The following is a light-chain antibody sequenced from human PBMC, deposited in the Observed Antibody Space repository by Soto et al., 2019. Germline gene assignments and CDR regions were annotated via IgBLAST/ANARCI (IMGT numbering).Light chain of an antibody. CDR1: QSLLHGDGYNY. CDR3: MQALQTPWT. CDR2: LGS. Sequence: DIVMTQSPLSLPVTPGEPASISCRSSQSLLHGDGYNYLDWYLQKPGQSPQLLIYLGSSRASGVPDRFSGSGSGTYFTLTISRVEAEDFGVYYCMQALQTPWTFGQGTQVEFK. J-gene: IGKJ1*01. V-gene: IGKV2-28*01.